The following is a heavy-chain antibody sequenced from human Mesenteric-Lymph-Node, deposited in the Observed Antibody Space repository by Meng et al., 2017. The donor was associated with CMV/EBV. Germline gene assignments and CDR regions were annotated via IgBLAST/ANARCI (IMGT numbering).Heavy chain of an antibody. Sequence: TFSGFSITSCGVGVGWKRQPPGKALEWLAHLYWGGDARYSPSLRNRLTITRDPSKTQVVLTLTNVDPVDTATYFCAHRRDGYSGYDNWGQETLVTVSS. D-gene: IGHD5-12*01. V-gene: IGHV2-5*02. CDR1: GFSITSCGVG. CDR2: LYWGGDA. CDR3: AHRRDGYSGYDN. J-gene: IGHJ4*02.